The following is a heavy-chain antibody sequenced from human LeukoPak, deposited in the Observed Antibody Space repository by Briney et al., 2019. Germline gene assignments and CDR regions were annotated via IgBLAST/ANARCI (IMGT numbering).Heavy chain of an antibody. J-gene: IGHJ4*02. CDR3: ARRCAGGDCYGAFDY. CDR1: DDSISSNDYY. V-gene: IGHV4-39*01. CDR2: ISYSGST. D-gene: IGHD2-21*01. Sequence: SEPLSLTCTVSDDSISSNDYYWGWIRQPPGKGLEWIGSISYSGSTYYKPSLKSRVTISVDTSKNQFSLKLSSATAADTAVYYCARRCAGGDCYGAFDYWGQGTLVTVSS.